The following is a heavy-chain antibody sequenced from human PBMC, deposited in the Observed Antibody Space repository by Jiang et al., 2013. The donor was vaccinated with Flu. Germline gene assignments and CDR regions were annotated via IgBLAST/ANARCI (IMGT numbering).Heavy chain of an antibody. V-gene: IGHV4-38-2*02. CDR3: ARDRENWFDP. CDR1: GYSISSGYY. CDR2: IYHSGST. Sequence: PSETLSLTCAVSGYSISSGYYWSWIRQPPGKGLEWIGNIYHSGSTYYIPSLKSRVTISIDTSKNQFSLRLSSVTAADTAVYYCARDRENWFDPWGQGTLVTVSS. J-gene: IGHJ5*02.